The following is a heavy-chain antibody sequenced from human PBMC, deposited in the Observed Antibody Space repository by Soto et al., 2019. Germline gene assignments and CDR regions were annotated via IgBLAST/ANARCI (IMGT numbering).Heavy chain of an antibody. CDR1: GYTFTSYD. V-gene: IGHV1-8*01. Sequence: QVQLVQSGAEVKKPGASVKVSCKASGYTFTSYDINWVRQATGQGLEWMGWMNPNSGNTGYAQKFQGRVTITRNTSISTAXMELSXLXXXXXXVXXXXRGQHDFWSGYPYFDYWGQGTLVTVSS. D-gene: IGHD3-3*01. J-gene: IGHJ4*02. CDR3: XRGQHDFWSGYPYFDY. CDR2: MNPNSGNT.